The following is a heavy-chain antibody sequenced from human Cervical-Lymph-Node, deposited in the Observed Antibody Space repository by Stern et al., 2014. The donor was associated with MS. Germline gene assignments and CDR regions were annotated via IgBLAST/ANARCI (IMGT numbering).Heavy chain of an antibody. Sequence: VQLVESGGGVVQPGRSLRLSCVASGFTFSGYGMHWVRQAPGKGLEWVALISYDGTNTYYADSVKGRFTISRDTSKNTLYLQMNSLRAEDTAVYYCAKDRGWLQPDYWGQGTLVTVSS. V-gene: IGHV3-30*18. CDR1: GFTFSGYG. CDR3: AKDRGWLQPDY. D-gene: IGHD5-24*01. CDR2: ISYDGTNT. J-gene: IGHJ4*02.